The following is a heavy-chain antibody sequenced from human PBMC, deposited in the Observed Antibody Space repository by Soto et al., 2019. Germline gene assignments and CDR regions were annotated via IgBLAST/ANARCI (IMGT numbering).Heavy chain of an antibody. CDR1: GFTFSSYA. V-gene: IGHV3-23*01. CDR2: ISGSGGST. D-gene: IGHD6-19*01. CDR3: AKNEQGIAVAGTGVYSY. Sequence: EVQLLESGGGLVQPGGSLRLSCAASGFTFSSYAMSWVRQAPGKGLEWVSAISGSGGSTYYADSVKGRFTISRDNSKNTLXLQMNSLRAEDTAVYYCAKNEQGIAVAGTGVYSYWGQGTLVTVSS. J-gene: IGHJ4*02.